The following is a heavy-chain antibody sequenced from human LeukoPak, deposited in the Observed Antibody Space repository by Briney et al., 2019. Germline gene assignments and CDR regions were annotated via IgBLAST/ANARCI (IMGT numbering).Heavy chain of an antibody. CDR2: IRFDGSII. Sequence: GGSLRLSCAASGFTFNIFGMHWVRQAPGAGLEWVAFIRFDGSIIYYRDSVKGRFTISRDNSKNTVFLQMNSLRAEDTAVYYCARGHTIFGVIIHLYYFDYWGQGTLVTVSS. CDR3: ARGHTIFGVIIHLYYFDY. CDR1: GFTFNIFG. J-gene: IGHJ4*02. D-gene: IGHD3-3*01. V-gene: IGHV3-30*02.